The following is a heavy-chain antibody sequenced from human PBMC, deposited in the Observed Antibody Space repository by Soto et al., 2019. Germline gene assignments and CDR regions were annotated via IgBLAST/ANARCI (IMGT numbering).Heavy chain of an antibody. CDR1: GFTVSTYG. Sequence: QVQLVESGGGMVRPGRSLRLSCAVSGFTVSTYGMHWVRQAPGKGLEWVAVISRDGGTKYYADSVKGRFTISRDNSRNTLFLEMNSLRGDDMAVYYCTGEVASGYWGQGTLVTVSS. CDR3: TGEVASGY. CDR2: ISRDGGTK. V-gene: IGHV3-30*03. D-gene: IGHD2-8*02. J-gene: IGHJ4*02.